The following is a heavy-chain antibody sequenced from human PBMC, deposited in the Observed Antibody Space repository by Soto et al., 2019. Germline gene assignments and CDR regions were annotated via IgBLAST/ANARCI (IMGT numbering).Heavy chain of an antibody. CDR1: GYTFTSYY. Sequence: ASVKVSCKASGYTFTSYYMHWVRQAPGQGLEWMGIINPSGGSTSYAQKFQGRVTMTRDTSTSTVYMELSSLRSEDTAVYYCARDRLPPAGPDYDYYMDVWGKGTTVTVSS. J-gene: IGHJ6*03. CDR2: INPSGGST. V-gene: IGHV1-46*03. CDR3: ARDRLPPAGPDYDYYMDV. D-gene: IGHD6-13*01.